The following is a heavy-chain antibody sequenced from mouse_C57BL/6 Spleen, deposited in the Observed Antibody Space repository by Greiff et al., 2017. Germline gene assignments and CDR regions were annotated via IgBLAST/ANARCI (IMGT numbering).Heavy chain of an antibody. Sequence: VQLQQPGAELVKPGASVKLSCKASGYTFTSYWMHWVKQRPGQGLEWIGMIHPNSGSTNYNEKFKSKATLTVDKSSSTAYMQLSSLTSEDSAVYYCARGELGRRDYFDYWGQGTTLTVSS. CDR1: GYTFTSYW. V-gene: IGHV1-64*01. J-gene: IGHJ2*01. CDR2: IHPNSGST. D-gene: IGHD4-1*01. CDR3: ARGELGRRDYFDY.